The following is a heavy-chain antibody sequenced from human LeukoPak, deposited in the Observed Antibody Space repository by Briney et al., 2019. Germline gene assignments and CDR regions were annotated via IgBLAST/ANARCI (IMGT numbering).Heavy chain of an antibody. J-gene: IGHJ4*02. CDR3: ARAEVVAAIYNY. CDR2: ISAYNGNT. Sequence: ASVKVSCKASGYTFTSYGISWVRQAPGQGLEWMGWISAYNGNTNYAQKLQGRVTMTTDTSTSTAYMGLSSLRSEDTAVYYCARAEVVAAIYNYWGQGTLVTVSS. CDR1: GYTFTSYG. V-gene: IGHV1-18*01. D-gene: IGHD2-15*01.